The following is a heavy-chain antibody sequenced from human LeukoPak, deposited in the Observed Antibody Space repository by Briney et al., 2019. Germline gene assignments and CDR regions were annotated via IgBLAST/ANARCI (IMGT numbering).Heavy chain of an antibody. CDR2: INPNNGGT. D-gene: IGHD2-15*01. Sequence: ASVKVSCKASGYTFTDYYMHWVRQAPGQGLEWMAWINPNNGGTDYAQKFQGRVTMTRDTSISTAYMELSRLTSDDTAVYYCARAPGGFDIWGQGTMVTASS. V-gene: IGHV1-2*02. CDR1: GYTFTDYY. J-gene: IGHJ3*02. CDR3: ARAPGGFDI.